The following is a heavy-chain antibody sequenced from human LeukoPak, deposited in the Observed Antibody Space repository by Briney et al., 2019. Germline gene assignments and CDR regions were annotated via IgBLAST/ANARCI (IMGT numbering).Heavy chain of an antibody. CDR1: GYTFTNFG. CDR3: ARGRGPTRYYYDSSGYYSVDY. V-gene: IGHV1-18*01. Sequence: ASVKVSCKASGYTFTNFGITWVRQAPGQGLEWMGWISVYNGNTKFAEKLQGRVTMTTDTSTTTAYMELRSPRSDDTAVYYCARGRGPTRYYYDSSGYYSVDYWGQGTLVTVSS. D-gene: IGHD3-22*01. J-gene: IGHJ4*02. CDR2: ISVYNGNT.